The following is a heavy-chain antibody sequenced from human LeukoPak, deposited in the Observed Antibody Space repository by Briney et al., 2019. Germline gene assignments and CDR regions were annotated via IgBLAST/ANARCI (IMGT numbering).Heavy chain of an antibody. D-gene: IGHD6-13*01. Sequence: SETLSLTCAVYGGSFSGYYWGWIRQPPGKGLEWIGSIYYSGSTYYNPSLKSRVTISIDTFKNQFSLKLSSVTAADTAAYYCARQIGQQLLNWFDPWGQGTLVIVSS. CDR1: GGSFSGYY. CDR3: ARQIGQQLLNWFDP. J-gene: IGHJ5*02. V-gene: IGHV4-39*01. CDR2: IYYSGST.